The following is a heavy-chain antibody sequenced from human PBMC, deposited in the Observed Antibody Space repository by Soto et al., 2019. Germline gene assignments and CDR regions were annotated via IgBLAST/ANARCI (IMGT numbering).Heavy chain of an antibody. Sequence: PLASVKVSCKASGYTFTTYGISWVRQAPGEGLEWLGWINTHNGNTNYAQNLQGRVFMTADTSTNTAYMELRSLRSDDTAIYYCTREGSAPYYYYGMDAWGQGTTVTVS. V-gene: IGHV1-18*01. CDR2: INTHNGNT. CDR1: GYTFTTYG. J-gene: IGHJ6*02. CDR3: TREGSAPYYYYGMDA. D-gene: IGHD3-10*01.